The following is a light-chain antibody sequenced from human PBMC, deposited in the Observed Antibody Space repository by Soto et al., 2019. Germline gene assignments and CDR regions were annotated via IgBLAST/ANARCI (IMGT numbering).Light chain of an antibody. CDR1: QSVGIN. CDR3: KQYNDWPRK. CDR2: GAY. J-gene: IGKJ1*01. V-gene: IGKV3-15*01. Sequence: EVDITQSPAILSVSPGERATLSCRASQSVGINVAWYQQKPGQAHRILIYGAYPRATGSQDRFSASGSATEFTLTIRRLLSEDFAVYYCKQYNDWPRKVGQGTKVDI.